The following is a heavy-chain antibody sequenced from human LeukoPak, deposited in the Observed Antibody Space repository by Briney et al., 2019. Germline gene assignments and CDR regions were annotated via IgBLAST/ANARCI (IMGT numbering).Heavy chain of an antibody. J-gene: IGHJ4*02. CDR1: GFTFSSYS. D-gene: IGHD1-14*01. V-gene: IGHV3-48*04. Sequence: GGSLRLSCAASGFTFSSYSMNWVRQAPGKGLEWVSYISSSSSTIYYADSVEGRFTISRDNAKNSLYLQMNSLRAEDTAVYYCASGEPANYWGQGTLVTVSS. CDR2: ISSSSSTI. CDR3: ASGEPANY.